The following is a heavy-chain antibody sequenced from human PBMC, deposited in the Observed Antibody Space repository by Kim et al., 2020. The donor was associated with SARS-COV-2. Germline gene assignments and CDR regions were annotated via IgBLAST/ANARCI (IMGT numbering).Heavy chain of an antibody. CDR3: ARDCSSTGGYYGMDV. J-gene: IGHJ6*02. Sequence: GGSLRLSCAASGFTVSSNYMSWVRQAPGKGLEWVSVIYSGGSTYYADSVKGRFTISRHNSKNTLYLQMNSLRAEDTAVYYCARDCSSTGGYYGMDVWGQGTTVTVSS. D-gene: IGHD2-2*01. V-gene: IGHV3-53*04. CDR1: GFTVSSNY. CDR2: IYSGGST.